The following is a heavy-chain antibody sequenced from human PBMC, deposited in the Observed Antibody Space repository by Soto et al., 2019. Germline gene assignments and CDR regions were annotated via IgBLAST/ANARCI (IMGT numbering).Heavy chain of an antibody. J-gene: IGHJ4*02. V-gene: IGHV3-23*01. CDR2: ISGSADST. CDR3: GKVGDGSCSRTSCLFHFDD. Sequence: EVQLLESGGSLVQPGGSLRLSCAASGFTFSTYAISWGRQAPGKGLEWVSTISGSADSTFYADSVKGRFTITRDNSKNTLYQQMNSLRVEDTAVYYCGKVGDGSCSRTSCLFHFDDWGKGTLATVSS. D-gene: IGHD2-2*01. CDR1: GFTFSTYA.